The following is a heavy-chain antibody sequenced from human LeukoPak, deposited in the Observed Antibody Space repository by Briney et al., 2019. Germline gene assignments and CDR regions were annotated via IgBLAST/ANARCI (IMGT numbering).Heavy chain of an antibody. CDR1: GGSFSNHY. CDR3: ARGNYVDWFDP. J-gene: IGHJ5*02. Sequence: SETLSLTCTVSGGSFSNHYWSWIRQPPGKGLEWIGYIYHTGRTSYNPSLKGRVTISVDTSKNQFSLKLSSVTAADTAVYYCARGNYVDWFDPWGQGTQVTVSS. CDR2: IYHTGRT. D-gene: IGHD1-7*01. V-gene: IGHV4-59*11.